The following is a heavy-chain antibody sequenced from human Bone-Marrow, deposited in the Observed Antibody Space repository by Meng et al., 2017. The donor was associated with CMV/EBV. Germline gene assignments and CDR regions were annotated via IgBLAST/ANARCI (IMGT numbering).Heavy chain of an antibody. D-gene: IGHD2/OR15-2a*01. CDR3: ASWAGNTFDY. V-gene: IGHV1-69*12. CDR1: GGTFSSYA. CDR2: IIPIFGTA. Sequence: QVQLLRSGVDVRKPGSSVKVSCKASGGTFSSYAISWVRQAPGQGLEWMGGIIPIFGTANYAQKFQGRVTITADESTSTAYMELSSLRSEDTAVYYCASWAGNTFDYWGQGTLVTVSS. J-gene: IGHJ4*02.